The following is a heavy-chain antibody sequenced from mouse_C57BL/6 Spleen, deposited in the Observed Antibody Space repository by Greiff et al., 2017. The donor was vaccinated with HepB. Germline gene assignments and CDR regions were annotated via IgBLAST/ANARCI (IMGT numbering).Heavy chain of an antibody. D-gene: IGHD2-1*01. Sequence: DVKLVESGGDLVKPGGSLKLSCAASGFTFSSYGMSWVRQTPDKRLEWVATISSGGSYTYYPDSVKGRFTISRDNAKNTLYLQMSSLKSEDTAMYYCARGYGNVYYYAMDYWGQGTSATVSS. V-gene: IGHV5-6*02. J-gene: IGHJ4*01. CDR3: ARGYGNVYYYAMDY. CDR2: ISSGGSYT. CDR1: GFTFSSYG.